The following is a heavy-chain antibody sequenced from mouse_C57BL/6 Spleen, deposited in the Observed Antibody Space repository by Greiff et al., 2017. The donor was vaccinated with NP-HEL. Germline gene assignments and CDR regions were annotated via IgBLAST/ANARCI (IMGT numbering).Heavy chain of an antibody. Sequence: VQLQQSGAELVRPGASVKLSCTASGFNIKDYYMHWVKQRPEQGLEWIGRIDPEDGDTEYAPKFQGKATMTADTSSNTAYLQLSSLTSEDTAVYYCTRGDCNAYWYFDVWGTGTTVTVSS. D-gene: IGHD2-1*01. J-gene: IGHJ1*03. CDR1: GFNIKDYY. CDR3: TRGDCNAYWYFDV. V-gene: IGHV14-1*01. CDR2: IDPEDGDT.